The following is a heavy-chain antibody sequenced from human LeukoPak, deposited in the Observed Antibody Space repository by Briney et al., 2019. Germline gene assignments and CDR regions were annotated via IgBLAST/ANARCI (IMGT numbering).Heavy chain of an antibody. CDR2: XXXXXXT. J-gene: IGHJ4*02. CDR3: ARAPGYCSGGSCSPAKSVDY. Sequence: SETLSLTCAVYGGSFSGYYWSWIRQPPGKGLEWXXXXXXXXXTNYNPSLKGRVTISVDTSKNQFSLKLSSVTAADTAVYYCARAPGYCSGGSCSPAKSVDYWGQGTLVTVSS. V-gene: IGHV4-34*01. CDR1: GGSFSGYY. D-gene: IGHD2-15*01.